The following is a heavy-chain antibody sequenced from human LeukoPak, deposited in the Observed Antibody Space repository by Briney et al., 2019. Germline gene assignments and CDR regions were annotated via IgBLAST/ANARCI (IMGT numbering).Heavy chain of an antibody. D-gene: IGHD6-13*01. J-gene: IGHJ3*02. CDR3: AVLNSHWVYFDAFDI. CDR1: GYTFTGYY. Sequence: ASVKVSCKASGYTFTGYYMHWLRQAPGQGLEWMGRIHPNCGGTNYAQKFQGRVTMTRDTSISTAYMELSRLRSDDTAVYYCAVLNSHWVYFDAFDIWGQGTMVTVSS. V-gene: IGHV1-2*06. CDR2: IHPNCGGT.